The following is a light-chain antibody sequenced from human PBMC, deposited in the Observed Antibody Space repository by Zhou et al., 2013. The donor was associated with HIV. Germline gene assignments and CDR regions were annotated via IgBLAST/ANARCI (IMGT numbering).Light chain of an antibody. CDR2: GAS. Sequence: EIVMTQSPATLSVSPGERATLSCRASQSVSSNLAWYQQKPGQAPRLLIFGASSRATGIPARFSGSGSGTEFTLSISSLQSEDFAVYYCQQRISWPITFGQGTRLEIK. V-gene: IGKV3-15*01. CDR1: QSVSSN. J-gene: IGKJ5*01. CDR3: QQRISWPIT.